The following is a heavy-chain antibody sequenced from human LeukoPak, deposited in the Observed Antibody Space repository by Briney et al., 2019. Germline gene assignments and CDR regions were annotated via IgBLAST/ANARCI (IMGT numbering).Heavy chain of an antibody. J-gene: IGHJ3*02. CDR3: ARLGGGYCSGGSCLEAFDI. CDR2: IYYSGST. D-gene: IGHD2-15*01. CDR1: GGSISSYY. V-gene: IGHV4-59*08. Sequence: SETLSLTCTVSGGSISSYYWSWIRQPPGKGLEWIGYIYYSGSTNYNPSLKSRVTISVDTSKNQFSLKLSSVTAADTAVYYCARLGGGYCSGGSCLEAFDIWGQGTMVTVSS.